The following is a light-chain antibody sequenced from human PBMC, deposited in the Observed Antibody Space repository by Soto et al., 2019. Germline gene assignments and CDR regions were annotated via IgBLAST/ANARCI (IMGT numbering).Light chain of an antibody. CDR3: MQALQTWS. CDR2: LGS. Sequence: DVVMTQSPLSLPVTPGEPASISCSSIQSLLHSNGYNYLDWFVQKPGQSPQLLIYLGSSRASGVPDRFSGSGSGTDFTLKISRVEAEDVGIYYCMQALQTWSFGQGTKVDIK. V-gene: IGKV2-28*01. CDR1: QSLLHSNGYNY. J-gene: IGKJ1*01.